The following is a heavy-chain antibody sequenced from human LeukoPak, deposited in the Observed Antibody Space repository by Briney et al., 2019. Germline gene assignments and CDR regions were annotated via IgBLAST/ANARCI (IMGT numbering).Heavy chain of an antibody. CDR2: INWNSDSI. CDR1: GFTFDDYA. Sequence: PGRSLRLSCAVSGFTFDDYAVHWVRQVPGKGLEWVSGINWNSDSIGYADSVKGRFPTPRDNAENSLYLQMNSLRAEDTAFYYCAINGGGDSGYGNFDYWGQGTLVPVSS. J-gene: IGHJ4*02. D-gene: IGHD5-12*01. V-gene: IGHV3-9*01. CDR3: AINGGGDSGYGNFDY.